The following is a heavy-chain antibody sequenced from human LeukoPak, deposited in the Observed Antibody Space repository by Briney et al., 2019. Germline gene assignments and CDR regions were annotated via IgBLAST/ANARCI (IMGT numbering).Heavy chain of an antibody. V-gene: IGHV6-1*01. J-gene: IGHJ4*02. CDR2: TYYRSKWYN. Sequence: SQTLSLTCAISGDSVSSNSAAWNWFRQSPSRGLEWLGRTYYRSKWYNDYAVSVKSRITINPDTSRNQFSLHLNSVTPEDTAVYYCARWEDGDYYFDYWGQGTLVTVSS. CDR1: GDSVSSNSAA. CDR3: ARWEDGDYYFDY. D-gene: IGHD4-17*01.